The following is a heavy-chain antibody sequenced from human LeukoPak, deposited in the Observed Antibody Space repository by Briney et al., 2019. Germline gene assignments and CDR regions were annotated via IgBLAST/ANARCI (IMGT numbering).Heavy chain of an antibody. CDR1: GYTFTSYY. CDR3: ARGTGSRGYYDSSGYYLSY. D-gene: IGHD3-22*01. CDR2: INPSGGST. J-gene: IGHJ4*02. V-gene: IGHV1-46*01. Sequence: ASVKVSCKASGYTFTSYYMHWVRQAPGQGLEWMGIINPSGGSTSYAQKFQGRVTMTRDTSTSTVYMELSSLRSEDTAVYYCARGTGSRGYYDSSGYYLSYWGQGTLVTVSS.